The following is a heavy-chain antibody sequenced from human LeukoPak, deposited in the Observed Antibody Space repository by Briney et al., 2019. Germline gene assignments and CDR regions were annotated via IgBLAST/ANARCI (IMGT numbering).Heavy chain of an antibody. CDR2: IYYSGST. J-gene: IGHJ4*02. V-gene: IGHV4-59*01. CDR3: ARVGYYDSSGYYYFDY. CDR1: GGSISSYY. Sequence: SETLSLTCTVSGGSISSYYWSWIRQPPGKGLEWIGYIYYSGSTNYNPSLKSRVTISVDTSKNQFSLKLSSVTAADTAVYYCARVGYYDSSGYYYFDYWGEGTLVTVSS. D-gene: IGHD3-22*01.